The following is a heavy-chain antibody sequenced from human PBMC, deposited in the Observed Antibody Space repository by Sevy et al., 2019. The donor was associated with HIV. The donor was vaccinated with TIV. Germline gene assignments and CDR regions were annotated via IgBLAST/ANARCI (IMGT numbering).Heavy chain of an antibody. V-gene: IGHV3-9*01. CDR2: SSWNSGSI. CDR1: GFTFDDYA. J-gene: IGHJ4*02. D-gene: IGHD6-19*01. Sequence: GGSLRLSCVASGFTFDDYAMHWVRQAPGKGPEWVSGSSWNSGSIGYAESVKGRFTISRDNAKNSLYLQMNSLRVEDTALYYCAKGIGYSNGWYSWFVYWGQGTLVTVSS. CDR3: AKGIGYSNGWYSWFVY.